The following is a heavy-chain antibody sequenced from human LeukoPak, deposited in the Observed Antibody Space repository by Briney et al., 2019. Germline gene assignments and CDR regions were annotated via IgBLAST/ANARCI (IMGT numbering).Heavy chain of an antibody. CDR3: ARASRDGYNQNFDH. J-gene: IGHJ4*02. CDR1: GYDFSTYW. CDR2: IYPGGSET. V-gene: IGHV5-51*01. D-gene: IGHD5-24*01. Sequence: GEALKISCKGLGYDFSTYWNAWVRQRPGKGLEWMGIIYPGGSETRYDPSFQGQVTISADRSTSTAYLQWSSLRASDTAMYCCARASRDGYNQNFDHWGQGTLVTVSS.